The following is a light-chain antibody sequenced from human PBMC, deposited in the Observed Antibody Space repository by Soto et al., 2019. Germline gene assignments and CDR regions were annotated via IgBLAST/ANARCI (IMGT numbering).Light chain of an antibody. CDR1: QSVSTW. V-gene: IGKV1-5*01. Sequence: DIQMTQSPSTLSASVGDRVTITCRASQSVSTWLAWYQQNPGKAPKLLIYDASSLQSGVPARFSGSGSRTEFTLPISSLQPDDFATYYCQQYNTYPWTFGQGTKVEIK. J-gene: IGKJ1*01. CDR3: QQYNTYPWT. CDR2: DAS.